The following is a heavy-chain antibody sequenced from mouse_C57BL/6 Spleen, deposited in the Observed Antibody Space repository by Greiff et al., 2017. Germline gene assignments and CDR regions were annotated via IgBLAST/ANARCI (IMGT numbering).Heavy chain of an antibody. CDR1: GFSLTSYG. CDR2: IWSDGST. J-gene: IGHJ4*01. V-gene: IGHV2-6*03. D-gene: IGHD1-1*01. Sequence: QVQLQESGPGLVAPSPSLSISCTVSGFSLTSYGVHWVRQPPGKGLEWLVVIWSDGSTTYNSALNSRLSISKDNSKSQVYLKMNSLQTDDTAMYYCARERCYYGSSPSYAMDYWGQGTSVTVSS. CDR3: ARERCYYGSSPSYAMDY.